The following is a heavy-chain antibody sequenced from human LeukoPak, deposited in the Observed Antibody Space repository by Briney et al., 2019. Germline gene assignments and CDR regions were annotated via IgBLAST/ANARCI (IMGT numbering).Heavy chain of an antibody. J-gene: IGHJ4*02. D-gene: IGHD3-3*01. CDR3: ARDSFFGVIHDGY. V-gene: IGHV4-30-4*01. CDR1: GGSINTGDYY. Sequence: SQTLSLTCTVSGGSINTGDYYWSWIRQPPGKGLEWIGYIYYSGSTYYNLSLKSRLTMSVDTSNNQFSLKLSSVTAADTAVYYCARDSFFGVIHDGYWGQGTLVTVSS. CDR2: IYYSGST.